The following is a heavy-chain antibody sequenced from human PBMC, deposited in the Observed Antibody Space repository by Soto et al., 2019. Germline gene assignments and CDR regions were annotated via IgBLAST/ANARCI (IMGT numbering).Heavy chain of an antibody. V-gene: IGHV4-4*02. CDR3: ARGTNWNYAGVRWFDP. Sequence: QVQLQESGPGLVKPSGTLSLTCAVSGGSISSSNWWSWVRQPPGKGLEWIGEIYHSGSTNYNPSLTSRVTISVDKSKNQFSLKLRSVTAADTAVYYGARGTNWNYAGVRWFDPWGQGTLVTVSS. CDR2: IYHSGST. CDR1: GGSISSSNW. J-gene: IGHJ5*02. D-gene: IGHD1-7*01.